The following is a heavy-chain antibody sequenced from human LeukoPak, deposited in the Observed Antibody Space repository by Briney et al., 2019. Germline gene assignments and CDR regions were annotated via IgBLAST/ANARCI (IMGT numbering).Heavy chain of an antibody. CDR2: INPNSGGT. V-gene: IGHV1-2*02. D-gene: IGHD6-13*01. J-gene: IGHJ6*03. CDR3: ARDAYSSSWYRRAAPNYYYYYYMDV. CDR1: GGTFSSYA. Sequence: ASVKVSCKASGGTFSSYAISWVRQAPGQGLEWMGWINPNSGGTNYAQKFQGRVTMTRDTSISTAYMELNRLRSDDTAVYYCARDAYSSSWYRRAAPNYYYYYYMDVWGKGTTVTISS.